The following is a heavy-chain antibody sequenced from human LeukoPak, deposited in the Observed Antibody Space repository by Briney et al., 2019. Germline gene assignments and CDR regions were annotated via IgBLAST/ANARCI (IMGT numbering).Heavy chain of an antibody. J-gene: IGHJ6*03. CDR3: ARGSYYMDV. CDR2: IYCSGST. CDR1: GGSISSSSYY. V-gene: IGHV4-61*05. Sequence: SETLSLTCTVSGGSISSSSYYWGWIRQPPGKGLEWIGYIYCSGSTNYNPSLKSRVTISVDTSKNQFSLKLSSVTAADTAVYYCARGSYYMDVWGKGTTVTVSS.